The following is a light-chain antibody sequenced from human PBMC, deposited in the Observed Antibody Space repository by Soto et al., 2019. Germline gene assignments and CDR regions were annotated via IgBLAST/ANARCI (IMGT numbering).Light chain of an antibody. J-gene: IGKJ1*01. CDR3: QQRSNWPWT. CDR2: DAS. Sequence: EIVLTQSPATLSWSPGERATLSCGASQSVSRYLAWYQQKPGQAPRLLMYDASNRATGIPARLSGSGYGTDFTITISSLENEDFEVYYCQQRSNWPWTFGQGTKVDIK. V-gene: IGKV3-11*01. CDR1: QSVSRY.